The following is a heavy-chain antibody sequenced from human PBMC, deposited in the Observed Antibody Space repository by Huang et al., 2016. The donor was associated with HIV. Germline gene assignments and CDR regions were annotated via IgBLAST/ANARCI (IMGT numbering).Heavy chain of an antibody. J-gene: IGHJ4*02. CDR1: GFTFNNYA. Sequence: EVNLSESGGTLVQPGGSLRLSCAASGFTFNNYAMTWVRQAPGKGLGWVSGSSGSGTTTYYADSVKGQFTVSRDNSKNTLFLQLNSLRAEDTAVYYCVKNYQLISYFDHWGQGTLVTVSS. V-gene: IGHV3-23*01. CDR2: SSGSGTTT. D-gene: IGHD1-7*01. CDR3: VKNYQLISYFDH.